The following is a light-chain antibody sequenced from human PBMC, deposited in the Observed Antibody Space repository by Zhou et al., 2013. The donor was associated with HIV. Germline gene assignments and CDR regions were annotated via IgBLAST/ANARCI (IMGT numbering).Light chain of an antibody. CDR3: QHYDKSPRT. CDR2: DAS. J-gene: IGKJ1*01. CDR1: QSVNSRY. Sequence: EIVLTQSPGTLSLSPGERATLSCRASQSVNSRYLAWYQQKPGQAPRLLIYDASSRAPGIPDRFSGSGSGTDFTLTISRLEPEDFAMYYCQHYDKSPRTFGQGTKVEIK. V-gene: IGKV3-20*01.